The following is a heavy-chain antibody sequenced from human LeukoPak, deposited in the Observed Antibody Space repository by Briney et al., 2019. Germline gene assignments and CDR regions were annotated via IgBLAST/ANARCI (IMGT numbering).Heavy chain of an antibody. V-gene: IGHV1-8*02. CDR3: ARGPPVLRYFDWLSSMNYYYYYYGMDV. CDR2: MNPNSGNT. CDR1: GGTFSSYP. Sequence: VKVSCKASGGTFSSYPVSWVRQATGQGLEWMGWMNPNSGNTGYAQKFQGRVTMTRNTSISTAYMELSSLRSEDTAVYYCARGPPVLRYFDWLSSMNYYYYYYGMDVWGQGTTVTVSS. J-gene: IGHJ6*02. D-gene: IGHD3-9*01.